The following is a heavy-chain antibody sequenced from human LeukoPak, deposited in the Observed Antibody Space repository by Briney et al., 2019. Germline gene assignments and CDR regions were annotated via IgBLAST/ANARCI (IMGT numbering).Heavy chain of an antibody. Sequence: PSETLSLTCAVYGGSFSGYYWSWIRQPPGKGLEWIGEINHSGSTNYNPSLKSRVTISVDTSKNQFSLKLSSVTDADTAVYYCARHYYDSTGYYYFDYWGQGTLVTVSS. V-gene: IGHV4-34*01. D-gene: IGHD3-22*01. CDR2: INHSGST. CDR1: GGSFSGYY. CDR3: ARHYYDSTGYYYFDY. J-gene: IGHJ4*02.